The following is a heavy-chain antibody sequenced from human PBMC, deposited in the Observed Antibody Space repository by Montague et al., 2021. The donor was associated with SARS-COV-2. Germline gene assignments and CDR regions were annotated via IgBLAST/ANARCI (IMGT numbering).Heavy chain of an antibody. CDR1: GFTFSSHD. Sequence: SLRLSCAASGFTFSSHDMHWVRQATGNGLEWVSAIGTAGDTYYPGSVKGRFTISRENAKNSLYLQMNSLRAGDTAVYYCARAVGSSWSYYYYYYMDVWGKGTTVTVSS. D-gene: IGHD6-13*01. CDR2: IGTAGDT. V-gene: IGHV3-13*04. J-gene: IGHJ6*03. CDR3: ARAVGSSWSYYYYYYMDV.